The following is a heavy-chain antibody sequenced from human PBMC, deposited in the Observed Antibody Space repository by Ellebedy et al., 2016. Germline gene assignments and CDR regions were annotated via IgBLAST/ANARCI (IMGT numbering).Heavy chain of an antibody. J-gene: IGHJ4*02. CDR3: ARGLRYYGSGRKLSPGSLDY. CDR1: GESFSGYH. V-gene: IGHV4-34*01. D-gene: IGHD3-10*01. Sequence: SETLSLXXAVYGESFSGYHWSWIRQPPGKGLEWIGEINHSGSTNYNPSLKSRVTISVDTSKNQFSLKLSSVTAADTAVYYCARGLRYYGSGRKLSPGSLDYWGQGTLVTVSS. CDR2: INHSGST.